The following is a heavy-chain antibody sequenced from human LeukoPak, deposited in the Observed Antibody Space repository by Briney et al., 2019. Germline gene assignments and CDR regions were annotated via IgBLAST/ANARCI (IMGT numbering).Heavy chain of an antibody. D-gene: IGHD5-24*01. J-gene: IGHJ4*02. CDR3: ASSTITATLDY. Sequence: PGRSLRLSCAASGFTFSSYGMHWVPQAPGKGLEWVAVIWYDGGNKYYADSVKGRFTISRDNSKNTLYLQMNSLRAEDTAVYYCASSTITATLDYWGQGTLVTVSS. CDR2: IWYDGGNK. CDR1: GFTFSSYG. V-gene: IGHV3-33*01.